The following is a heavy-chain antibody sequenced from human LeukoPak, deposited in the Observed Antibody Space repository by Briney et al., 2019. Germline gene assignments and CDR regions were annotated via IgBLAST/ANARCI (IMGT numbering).Heavy chain of an antibody. Sequence: PSQTLSLTCTVSGGSISSGSYYWSWIRQPAGKGLEWIGRIYTSGSTNYNPSLKSRVTISVDTSKNQFSLNLSSVTAADTAVYYCARVRSKAIPRGVDYWGQGTLVTVSS. D-gene: IGHD3-10*01. CDR3: ARVRSKAIPRGVDY. V-gene: IGHV4-61*02. CDR1: GGSISSGSYY. J-gene: IGHJ4*02. CDR2: IYTSGST.